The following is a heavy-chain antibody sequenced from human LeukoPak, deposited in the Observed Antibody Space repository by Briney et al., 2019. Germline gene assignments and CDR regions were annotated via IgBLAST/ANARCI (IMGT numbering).Heavy chain of an antibody. CDR2: TSSSGST. V-gene: IGHV4-61*02. CDR3: ARGPYSYDSSGAFDI. Sequence: SETLSLTCTVSGDSISSGDYYWSWIRQPAGKGLEWIGRTSSSGSTNYNPSLKSRVTISVDTSKNQFSLKLSSVTAADTAVYFCARGPYSYDSSGAFDIWGQGTMVTVSS. CDR1: GDSISSGDYY. J-gene: IGHJ3*02. D-gene: IGHD3-22*01.